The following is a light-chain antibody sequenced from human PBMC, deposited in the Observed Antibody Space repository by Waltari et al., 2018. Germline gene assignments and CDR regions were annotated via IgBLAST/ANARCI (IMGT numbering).Light chain of an antibody. CDR2: HAS. J-gene: IGKJ1*01. CDR1: QSVSKY. CDR3: QKYESLPAT. Sequence: IVLTQSPGTLSLLPGERATLSCRASQSVSKYLAWYQQKPGQAPRLLIYHASTRATGIPDRFSGSGSGTDFSLTISRLEPEDFAVYYCQKYESLPATFGQGTKVEIK. V-gene: IGKV3-20*01.